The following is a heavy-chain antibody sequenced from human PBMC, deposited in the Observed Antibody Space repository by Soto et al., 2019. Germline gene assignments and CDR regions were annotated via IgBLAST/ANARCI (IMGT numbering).Heavy chain of an antibody. CDR1: GVSFSGYY. CDR2: INHSGST. Sequence: PSETLSLTCAVYGVSFSGYYWSWIRQAPGKGLEWIGEINHSGSTNHNPSLKSRVTISVDTSKNQFSLKLSSVTAADTAVYYCARRVSWYYYDSSGYYAHFDYWGQGTLVTVSS. J-gene: IGHJ4*02. D-gene: IGHD3-22*01. CDR3: ARRVSWYYYDSSGYYAHFDY. V-gene: IGHV4-34*01.